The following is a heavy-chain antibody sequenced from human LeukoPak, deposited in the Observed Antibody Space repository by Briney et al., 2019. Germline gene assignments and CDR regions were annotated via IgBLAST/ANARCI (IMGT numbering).Heavy chain of an antibody. CDR1: GFTFSSYS. CDR3: ARKYGGYADY. CDR2: ISGGSSSV. J-gene: IGHJ4*02. V-gene: IGHV3-48*02. D-gene: IGHD5-12*01. Sequence: GGSLRLSYAASGFTFSSYSMTWVRQAPGKGLEWVSHISGGSSSVYYADSVKGRFTISRDNAKNSLYLQMNSLRDEHTAVYYCARKYGGYADYWGQGTLVTVSS.